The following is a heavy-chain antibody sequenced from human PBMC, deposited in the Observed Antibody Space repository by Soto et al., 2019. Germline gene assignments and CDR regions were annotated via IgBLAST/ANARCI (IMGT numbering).Heavy chain of an antibody. CDR1: GFTFSSYS. J-gene: IGHJ6*02. D-gene: IGHD1-26*01. CDR2: ISSSSSYI. CDR3: ARDVGRRGQNYYYYYGMDV. V-gene: IGHV3-21*01. Sequence: GVLRLSCAASGFTFSSYSMNWVRQAPGKGLEWVSSISSSSSYIYYADSVKGRFTISRDNAKNSLYLQMNSLRAEDTAVYYCARDVGRRGQNYYYYYGMDVWGQGTTVTVSS.